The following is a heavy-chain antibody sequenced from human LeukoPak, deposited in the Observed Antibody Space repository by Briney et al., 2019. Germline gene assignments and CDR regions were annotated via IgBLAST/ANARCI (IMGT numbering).Heavy chain of an antibody. V-gene: IGHV4-59*01. CDR2: IYYSGST. D-gene: IGHD4-23*01. CDR1: GGSISSYY. CDR3: ARHDYGGPFDY. J-gene: IGHJ4*02. Sequence: SETLSLTCTVSGGSISSYYWSWIRQPPGKGLEWIGYIYYSGSTNYNPSLKSRVTISVDTSKNQFSLKLSSVTAADTAVYYCARHDYGGPFDYWGQGTLVTVSS.